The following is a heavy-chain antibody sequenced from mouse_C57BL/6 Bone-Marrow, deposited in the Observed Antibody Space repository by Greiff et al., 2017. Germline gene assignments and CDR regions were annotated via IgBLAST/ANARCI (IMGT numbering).Heavy chain of an antibody. D-gene: IGHD2-4*01. V-gene: IGHV1-64*01. CDR3: ASPIIYYDYSWFAY. CDR2: IHPNSGST. CDR1: GYTFTSYW. Sequence: VQLQQPGAELVKPGASVKLSCKASGYTFTSYWMHWVKQRPGQGLEWIGMIHPNSGSTNYNEKFKSKATLTVDKSSSTAYMQLSRLTSEDSAVYYWASPIIYYDYSWFAYWGQGTLVTVSA. J-gene: IGHJ3*01.